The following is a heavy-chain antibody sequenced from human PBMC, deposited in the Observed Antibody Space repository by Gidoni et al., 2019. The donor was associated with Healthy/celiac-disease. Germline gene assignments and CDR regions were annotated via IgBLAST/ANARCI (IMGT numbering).Heavy chain of an antibody. CDR1: GYSFTSYW. V-gene: IGHV5-51*01. J-gene: IGHJ5*02. D-gene: IGHD3-22*01. Sequence: EVQLVQPGAEVKKPGESLKITCKGSGYSFTSYWIGWVRQMPGKGLEWMGIIYPGDSDTRYSPSFQGQVTISAVKSISTAYLQWSSLKASDTAMYYCARTFYDSSGWGWFDPWGQGTLVTVSS. CDR2: IYPGDSDT. CDR3: ARTFYDSSGWGWFDP.